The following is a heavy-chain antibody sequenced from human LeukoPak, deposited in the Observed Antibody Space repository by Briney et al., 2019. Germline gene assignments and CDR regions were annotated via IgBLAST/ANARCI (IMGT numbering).Heavy chain of an antibody. CDR1: GYTFTSYY. J-gene: IGHJ4*02. CDR3: ARDHARYSSSWYYFDY. Sequence: ASVKASCKASGYTFTSYYMHWVRQAPGQGLEWMGGIIPIFGTANYAQKFQGRVTITADESTSTAYMELSSLRSEDTAVYYCARDHARYSSSWYYFDYWGQGTLVTVSS. CDR2: IIPIFGTA. D-gene: IGHD6-13*01. V-gene: IGHV1-69*13.